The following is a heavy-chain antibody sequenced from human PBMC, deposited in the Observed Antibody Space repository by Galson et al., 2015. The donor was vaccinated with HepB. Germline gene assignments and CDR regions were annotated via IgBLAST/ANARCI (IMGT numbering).Heavy chain of an antibody. CDR2: LSIRGRGN. Sequence: SLRLSCAGSGFTFSRTGMTWVRQAPGKGLECVSALSIRGRGNDYVDSVRGRFTISRDNSKNMLYLQMNDLRAEDTAVYYCAKGTTSIYYWGQGTLVTVSS. D-gene: IGHD1-1*01. CDR3: AKGTTSIYY. V-gene: IGHV3-23*01. CDR1: GFTFSRTG. J-gene: IGHJ4*02.